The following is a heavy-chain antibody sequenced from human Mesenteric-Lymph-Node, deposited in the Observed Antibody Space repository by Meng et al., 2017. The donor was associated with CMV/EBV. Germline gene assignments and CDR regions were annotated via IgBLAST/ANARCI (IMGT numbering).Heavy chain of an antibody. J-gene: IGHJ4*02. V-gene: IGHV3-48*03. Sequence: GGSLRLSCEGSGFIFSNYEMNWVRQAPGKGLEWVSYIHNSGTSRYYADSVKGRFTISRDNAQNSLFLQMSSLKIEDTAVYYCARGWVTTPFDSWGPGTLVTVSS. D-gene: IGHD2-21*02. CDR3: ARGWVTTPFDS. CDR2: IHNSGTSR. CDR1: GFIFSNYE.